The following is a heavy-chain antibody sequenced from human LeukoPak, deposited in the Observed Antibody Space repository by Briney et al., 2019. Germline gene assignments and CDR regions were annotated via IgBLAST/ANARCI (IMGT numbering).Heavy chain of an antibody. CDR3: ARERVSMVRGGFDY. CDR2: IKQDGSEK. D-gene: IGHD3-10*01. J-gene: IGHJ4*02. Sequence: QPGGSLRLSCAASGFTFSSYAMSWVRQAPGKGLEWVANIKQDGSEKYYVDSVKGRFTISRDNAKNSLYLLMNSLRAEDTAVYYCARERVSMVRGGFDYWGQGTLVTVSS. CDR1: GFTFSSYA. V-gene: IGHV3-7*01.